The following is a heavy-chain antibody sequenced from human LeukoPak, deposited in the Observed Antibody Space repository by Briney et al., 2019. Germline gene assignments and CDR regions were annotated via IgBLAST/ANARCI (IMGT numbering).Heavy chain of an antibody. CDR1: GFTFSSYE. Sequence: PGGSLRLSCAASGFTFSSYEMNWVRQAPGKGLEWVSYISSSGSNIYYADYVKGRFTISRDNAKNSLYMQMNSLRAEDTAVYYCARESAGYCTNGVCYLFDYWGQGTLVTVSS. D-gene: IGHD2-8*01. V-gene: IGHV3-48*03. J-gene: IGHJ4*02. CDR2: ISSSGSNI. CDR3: ARESAGYCTNGVCYLFDY.